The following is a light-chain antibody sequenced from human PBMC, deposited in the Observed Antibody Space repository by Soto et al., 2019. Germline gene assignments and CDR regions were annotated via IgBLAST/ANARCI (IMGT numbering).Light chain of an antibody. CDR1: QSVNSY. CDR2: GAS. V-gene: IGKV3-20*01. Sequence: EIVLTQSPATLSLSPGERATLSCRASQSVNSYLAWYQQKPGQAPRLLIYGASRRATGIPDRFSGSGSGTDFTLTISKLEPEDFALYYCQQYGGSPITFGRGTRLEI. J-gene: IGKJ5*01. CDR3: QQYGGSPIT.